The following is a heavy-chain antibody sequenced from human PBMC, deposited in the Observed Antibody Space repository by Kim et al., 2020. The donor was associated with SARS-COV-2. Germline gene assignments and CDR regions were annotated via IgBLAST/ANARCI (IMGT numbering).Heavy chain of an antibody. D-gene: IGHD3-9*01. CDR1: GFTFSSYG. Sequence: GGSLRLSCAASGFTFSSYGMHWVRQAPGKGLEWVAVIWYDGSNKYYADSVKGRFTISRDNSKNTLYLQMNSLRAEDTAVYYCASGGSPYYDIWGGYYGMDVWGQGTTVTVSS. CDR3: ASGGSPYYDIWGGYYGMDV. J-gene: IGHJ6*02. CDR2: IWYDGSNK. V-gene: IGHV3-33*01.